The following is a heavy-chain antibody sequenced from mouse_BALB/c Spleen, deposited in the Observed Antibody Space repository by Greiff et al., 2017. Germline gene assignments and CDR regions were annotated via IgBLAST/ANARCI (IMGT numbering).Heavy chain of an antibody. CDR2: IDPSDSYT. V-gene: IGHV1S127*01. Sequence: QVQLQQPGAELVKPGASVKMSCKASGYTFTSYWMHWVKQRPGQGLEWIGVIDPSDSYTSYNQKFKGKATLTVDTSSSTAYMQLSSLTSEDSAVYYCTGGYDAMDYWGQGTSVTVSS. J-gene: IGHJ4*01. CDR1: GYTFTSYW. CDR3: TGGYDAMDY.